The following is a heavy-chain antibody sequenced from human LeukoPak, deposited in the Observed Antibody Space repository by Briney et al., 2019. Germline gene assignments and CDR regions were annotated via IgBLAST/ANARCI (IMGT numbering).Heavy chain of an antibody. J-gene: IGHJ4*02. CDR2: ISGSGGST. V-gene: IGHV3-23*01. CDR3: AKAPYQYCSSTSCPALYYFDY. D-gene: IGHD2-2*01. CDR1: GFTFSSYA. Sequence: GGPLRLSCAASGFTFSSYAMSWVRQAPGKGLEWVSAISGSGGSTYYADSVKGRFTISRDNSKNTLYLQMNSLRAEDTAVYYCAKAPYQYCSSTSCPALYYFDYWGQGTLVTVSS.